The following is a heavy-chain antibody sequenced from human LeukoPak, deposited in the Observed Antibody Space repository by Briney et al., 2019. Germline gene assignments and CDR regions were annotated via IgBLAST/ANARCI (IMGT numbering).Heavy chain of an antibody. CDR3: ASGPQGRRGYSGYRAFDY. CDR2: ISGSGGST. V-gene: IGHV3-23*01. CDR1: GFTFSSYA. Sequence: PGGSLRLSCAASGFTFSSYAMGWVRQAPGKGLEWVSAISGSGGSTYYADSVKGRFTISRDNSKNTLYLQMNSLRAEDTAVYYCASGPQGRRGYSGYRAFDYWGQGTLVTVSS. J-gene: IGHJ4*02. D-gene: IGHD5-12*01.